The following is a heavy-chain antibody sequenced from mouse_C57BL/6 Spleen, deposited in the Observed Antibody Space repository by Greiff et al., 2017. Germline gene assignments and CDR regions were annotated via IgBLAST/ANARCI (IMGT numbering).Heavy chain of an antibody. D-gene: IGHD1-1*01. CDR2: IDPNSGGT. V-gene: IGHV1-72*01. Sequence: QVQLQQPGAELVKPGASVKLSCKASGYTFTSYWMHWVKQRPGRGLEWIGRIDPNSGGTKYNEKFKSKATLTVDKPSSTAYMQLSSLTSEDSAVYYCSRGIPNYYGRSPYFDYWGQGTTLTVSS. CDR3: SRGIPNYYGRSPYFDY. CDR1: GYTFTSYW. J-gene: IGHJ2*01.